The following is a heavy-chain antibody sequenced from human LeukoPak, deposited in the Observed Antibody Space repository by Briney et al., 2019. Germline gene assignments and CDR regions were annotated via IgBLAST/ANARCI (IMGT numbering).Heavy chain of an antibody. V-gene: IGHV4-4*02. CDR1: GASISSSNW. CDR2: IYHSGTT. D-gene: IGHD4-17*01. CDR3: ARGPHWVTGDYDAFDI. J-gene: IGHJ3*02. Sequence: PSETLSLTCAVSGASISSSNWWSWVRQPPGKGLEWIGEIYHSGTTNYNPSLKGRVTISVDKSKNQFFLKLSSVTAADTAVYYCARGPHWVTGDYDAFDIWGQGTMVTVSS.